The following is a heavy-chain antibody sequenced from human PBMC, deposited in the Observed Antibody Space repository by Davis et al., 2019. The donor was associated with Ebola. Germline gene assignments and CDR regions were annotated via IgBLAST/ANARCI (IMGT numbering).Heavy chain of an antibody. V-gene: IGHV1/OR15-3*02. J-gene: IGHJ4*02. D-gene: IGHD3-3*01. CDR2: INAGNGNT. CDR1: GYTFTGYY. Sequence: ASVKVSCKASGYTFTGYYMHWVRQAPGQGLEWMGWINAGNGNTKYSQKFQGRVTITRDTSASTAYMELSSLRSEDTAVYYCARDTILNDALFDYWGQGTLVTVSS. CDR3: ARDTILNDALFDY.